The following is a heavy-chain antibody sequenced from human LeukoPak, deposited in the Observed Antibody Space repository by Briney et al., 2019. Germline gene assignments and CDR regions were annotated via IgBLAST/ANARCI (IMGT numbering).Heavy chain of an antibody. D-gene: IGHD2-2*01. CDR3: ARDFRCSSTSCYPPYYYYGMDV. V-gene: IGHV1-18*01. J-gene: IGHJ6*02. CDR1: GYTFTSYG. CDR2: ISAYNGNT. Sequence: GASVKVSCKASGYTFTSYGISWVRQAPGQGLEWMGWISAYNGNTNYAQKLQGRVTMTTDTSTSTAYMELRSLRSDDTAVYYCARDFRCSSTSCYPPYYYYGMDVWGQGTTVTVSS.